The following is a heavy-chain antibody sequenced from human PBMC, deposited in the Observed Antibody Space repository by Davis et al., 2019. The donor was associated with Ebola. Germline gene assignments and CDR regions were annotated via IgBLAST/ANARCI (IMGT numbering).Heavy chain of an antibody. Sequence: GESLKISCAASGFTFSSYGMHWVRQAPGKGLEYVSAISSNGGSTYYADSVKGRFTISRDNSKNTLYLQMSSLRAEDTAVYYCVKWHVDYGMDVWGQGTTVTVSS. CDR2: ISSNGGST. J-gene: IGHJ6*02. CDR3: VKWHVDYGMDV. CDR1: GFTFSSYG. D-gene: IGHD5-12*01. V-gene: IGHV3-64D*08.